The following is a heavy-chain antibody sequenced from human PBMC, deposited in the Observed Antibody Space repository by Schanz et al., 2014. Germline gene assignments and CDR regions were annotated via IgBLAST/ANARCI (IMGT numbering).Heavy chain of an antibody. D-gene: IGHD3-10*01. CDR3: AREGITMVRGIIVPYYYYGMDV. V-gene: IGHV3-30*03. CDR1: GFSFNNYG. CDR2: ISYDGSNS. J-gene: IGHJ6*02. Sequence: QVQLVESGGSVVQPGRSLRLSCAASGFSFNNYGLNWVRQAPGKGLEWVAAISYDGSNSYYADSVKGRFTISRDNSKNTLYLQMDNLRVEDTAEYYCAREGITMVRGIIVPYYYYGMDVWGQGTTVTVSS.